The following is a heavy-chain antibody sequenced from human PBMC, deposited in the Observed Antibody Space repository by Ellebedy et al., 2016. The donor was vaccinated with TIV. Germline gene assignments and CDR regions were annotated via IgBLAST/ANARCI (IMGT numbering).Heavy chain of an antibody. CDR3: ARIEGSSGVPGDY. CDR1: GYSFTSYW. V-gene: IGHV5-51*01. D-gene: IGHD5-12*01. J-gene: IGHJ4*02. CDR2: IYPGDSDT. Sequence: GGSLRLSCKGSGYSFTSYWIGWVRQMPGKGLEWMGIIYPGDSDTRYSPSFQGQVTISADKSISTAYLQWSSLKASDTAMYYCARIEGSSGVPGDYWGQGTLVTVSS.